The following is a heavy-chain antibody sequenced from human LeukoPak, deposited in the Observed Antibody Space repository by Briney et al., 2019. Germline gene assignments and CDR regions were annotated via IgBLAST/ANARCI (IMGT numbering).Heavy chain of an antibody. Sequence: ASVKVSCKASGYTFTSYYMHWVRQAPGQGLEWMGIINPSGGSTSYAQKFQGRVTMTRDTSTSTVYMELSSLRSEDTAVYYCARGAVYSGYYYVRPNNWFDPWGQRTLVTVSS. CDR1: GYTFTSYY. CDR3: ARGAVYSGYYYVRPNNWFDP. J-gene: IGHJ5*02. D-gene: IGHD3-22*01. CDR2: INPSGGST. V-gene: IGHV1-46*01.